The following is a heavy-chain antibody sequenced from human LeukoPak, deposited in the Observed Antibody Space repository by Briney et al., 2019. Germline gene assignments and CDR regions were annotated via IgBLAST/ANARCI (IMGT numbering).Heavy chain of an antibody. Sequence: SETLSLTFAVYGGSFSGYYWSWIRQPPRKGLEWIGEINHSGSTNYNPSLKSRVTISVDTSKNQFSLKLSSVTAADTAVYYCARGPLVGATIPYYYYGMDVWGQGTTVTVSS. CDR3: ARGPLVGATIPYYYYGMDV. J-gene: IGHJ6*01. CDR1: GGSFSGYY. D-gene: IGHD1-26*01. V-gene: IGHV4-34*01. CDR2: INHSGST.